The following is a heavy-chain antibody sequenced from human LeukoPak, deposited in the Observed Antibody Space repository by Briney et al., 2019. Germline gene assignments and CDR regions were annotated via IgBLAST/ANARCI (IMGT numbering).Heavy chain of an antibody. CDR3: ARDGGMDCGSTSCHDPFDY. J-gene: IGHJ4*02. CDR2: IWYDGSNK. Sequence: GGSLRLSCAVSGFTFSSYGMHWVRQAPGKGLEWVAVIWYDGSNKYYADSVKGRFTISRDNSKNTLYLQMNSLRAEDTAVYYCARDGGMDCGSTSCHDPFDYWGQGTLVTVSS. V-gene: IGHV3-33*01. CDR1: GFTFSSYG. D-gene: IGHD2-2*01.